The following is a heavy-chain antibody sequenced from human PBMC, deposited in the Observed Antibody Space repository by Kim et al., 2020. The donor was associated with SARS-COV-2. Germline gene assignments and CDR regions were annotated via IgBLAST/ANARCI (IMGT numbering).Heavy chain of an antibody. D-gene: IGHD1-26*01. J-gene: IGHJ4*02. CDR3: AKLQGGTYLNPIDY. Sequence: GGSLRLSCAASGFTFSSYAMSWVRQAPGKGLEWVSSISDSGTNTYYTDSVKGRSTISRDNSKNTLYLQLNSLSAEDTAIYHCAKLQGGTYLNPIDYWGQGTLVTVSS. V-gene: IGHV3-23*01. CDR1: GFTFSSYA. CDR2: ISDSGTNT.